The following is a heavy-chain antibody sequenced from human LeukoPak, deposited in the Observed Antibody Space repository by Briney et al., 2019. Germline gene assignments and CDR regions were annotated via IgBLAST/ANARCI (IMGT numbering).Heavy chain of an antibody. J-gene: IGHJ4*02. V-gene: IGHV3-11*01. D-gene: IGHD2-2*01. CDR3: ARSEDIVVVPAATAFDY. CDR2: ISSSGSTI. CDR1: GFTFSDYY. Sequence: AGGSLRLSCAASGFTFSDYYMSWIRQAPGKGLEWVSYISSSGSTIYYADSVKGRFTISRDNAKNSLYLQMNSLRAEDTAVYYCARSEDIVVVPAATAFDYWGQGTLVTVSS.